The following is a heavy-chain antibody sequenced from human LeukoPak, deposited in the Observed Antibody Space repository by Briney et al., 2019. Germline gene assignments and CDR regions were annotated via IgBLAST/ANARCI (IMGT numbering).Heavy chain of an antibody. CDR1: GFTFSSYW. V-gene: IGHV3-74*01. Sequence: GGSLRLSCAASGFTFSSYWMHWVRQAPGKGLVWVSRIKGDGSSTLYADSVKGRFTISRDNIKNTLYLQMNSLRVEDTAVYYCARDGTTVVPFDYWGQGTLVTVSS. D-gene: IGHD4-23*01. CDR2: IKGDGSST. J-gene: IGHJ4*02. CDR3: ARDGTTVVPFDY.